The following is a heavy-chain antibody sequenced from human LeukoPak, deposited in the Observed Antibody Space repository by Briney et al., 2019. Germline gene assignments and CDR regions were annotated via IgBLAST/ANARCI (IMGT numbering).Heavy chain of an antibody. V-gene: IGHV3-20*04. Sequence: PPGGSLRLSCAASGFTFDDYGMSWVRQAPGKGLEWVSSINWNGGSTGYADSVKGRFTISRDNAKNSLYLQMNSLRAEDTAVYYCARSQFDAFDVWGQGTMVTVSS. J-gene: IGHJ3*01. CDR1: GFTFDDYG. CDR2: INWNGGST. CDR3: ARSQFDAFDV. D-gene: IGHD5-24*01.